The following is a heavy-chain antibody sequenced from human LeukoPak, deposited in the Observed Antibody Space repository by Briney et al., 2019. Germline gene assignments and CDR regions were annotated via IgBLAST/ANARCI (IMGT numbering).Heavy chain of an antibody. CDR1: GYTFTGYY. J-gene: IGHJ4*02. Sequence: ASVKVSCKASGYTFTGYYMHWVRQAPGQGLEWMGWINPNSGGTNYAQKFQGRVTMTRDTSISTAYMELSRLRSDDTAVYYCARDLSPEYYYDSSGYHDYWGQGTLVTVSS. CDR2: INPNSGGT. D-gene: IGHD3-22*01. V-gene: IGHV1-2*02. CDR3: ARDLSPEYYYDSSGYHDY.